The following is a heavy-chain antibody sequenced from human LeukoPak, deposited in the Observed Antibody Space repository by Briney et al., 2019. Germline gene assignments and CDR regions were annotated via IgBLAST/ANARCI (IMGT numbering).Heavy chain of an antibody. V-gene: IGHV4-59*01. Sequence: PSETLSLTCTVSGGSISSYYWSWIRQPPGKGLEWIGYIYYSGSTNYNPSLKSRVTISVDTSKTQFSLKLSSVTAADTAVYYCARGPAKYYYYYYMDVWGKGTTVTVSS. CDR3: ARGPAKYYYYYYMDV. CDR2: IYYSGST. D-gene: IGHD6-25*01. J-gene: IGHJ6*03. CDR1: GGSISSYY.